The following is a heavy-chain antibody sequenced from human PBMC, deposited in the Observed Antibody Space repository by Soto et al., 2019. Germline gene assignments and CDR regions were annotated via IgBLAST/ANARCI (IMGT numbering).Heavy chain of an antibody. CDR1: GFTFNNYG. CDR3: ATGYSSSWYAPLGY. J-gene: IGHJ4*02. CDR2: ISGSGGNT. D-gene: IGHD6-13*01. Sequence: PGGSLRLSCAAAGFTFNNYGMHWGRQAPGKGLEWVSVISGSGGNTYYADSVKGRFTISRDNSKNTLYLQMNSLRAEDTAVYYCATGYSSSWYAPLGYWGQGTLVTVSS. V-gene: IGHV3-23*01.